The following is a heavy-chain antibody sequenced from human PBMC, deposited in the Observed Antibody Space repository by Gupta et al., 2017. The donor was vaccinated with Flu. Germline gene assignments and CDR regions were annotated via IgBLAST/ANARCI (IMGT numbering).Heavy chain of an antibody. CDR2: INHSGST. J-gene: IGHJ5*02. CDR1: GGSFSGYY. Sequence: QVQLQQWGAGLLKPSETLSLTCAVYGGSFSGYYWSWIRQPPGKGLEWIGEINHSGSTNYNPSLKSRVTISVDTSKNQFSLKLSSVTAADTAVYYCAREVGQSGASYGGLLNWFDPWGQGTLVTVSS. D-gene: IGHD3-10*01. CDR3: AREVGQSGASYGGLLNWFDP. V-gene: IGHV4-34*01.